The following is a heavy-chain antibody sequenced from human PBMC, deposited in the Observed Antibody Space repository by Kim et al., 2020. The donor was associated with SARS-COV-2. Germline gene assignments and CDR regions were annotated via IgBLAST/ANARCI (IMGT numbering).Heavy chain of an antibody. J-gene: IGHJ4*02. CDR3: AKLAGYCSSTSSCQVDY. D-gene: IGHD2-2*01. CDR2: ISGSGGST. CDR1: GFTFSSYA. Sequence: GGSLRLSCAASGFTFSSYAMSWVRQAPGKGLEWVSAISGSGGSTYYADSVKGRFTISRDNSKNTLYLQMNSLRAEDTAVYYCAKLAGYCSSTSSCQVDYWGQGTLVTVSS. V-gene: IGHV3-23*01.